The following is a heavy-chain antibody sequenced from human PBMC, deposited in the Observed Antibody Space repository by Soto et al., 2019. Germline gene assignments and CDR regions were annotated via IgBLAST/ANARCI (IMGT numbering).Heavy chain of an antibody. J-gene: IGHJ4*02. Sequence: EVQLVESGGGLVQPGGSLRLSCAASGFTFSSYEMNWVRQAPGKGLEWVSYISSSGSTIYYADSVKGRFTISRDNAKNSLYLQMNSLRAEDTAVYFCAPVGRWLQSTHYFDYWGQGTLVTVSS. CDR1: GFTFSSYE. CDR2: ISSSGSTI. CDR3: APVGRWLQSTHYFDY. D-gene: IGHD3-10*01. V-gene: IGHV3-48*03.